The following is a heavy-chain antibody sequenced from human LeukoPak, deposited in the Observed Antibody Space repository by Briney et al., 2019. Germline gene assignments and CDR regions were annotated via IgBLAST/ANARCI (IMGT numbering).Heavy chain of an antibody. CDR2: IYYSGST. CDR3: ARARYCSSTSCYHYYYYGTDV. CDR1: GGSISSGDYY. J-gene: IGHJ6*02. D-gene: IGHD2-2*01. V-gene: IGHV4-30-4*01. Sequence: SQTLSLTCTVSGGSISSGDYYWGWIRQPPGKGLEWIGYIYYSGSTYYNPSLKSRVTISVDTSKSQFSLKLSSVTAADTAVYYCARARYCSSTSCYHYYYYGTDVWGQGTTVTVSS.